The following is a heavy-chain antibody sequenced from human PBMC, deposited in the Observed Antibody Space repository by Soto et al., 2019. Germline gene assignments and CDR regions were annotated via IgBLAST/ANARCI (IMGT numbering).Heavy chain of an antibody. CDR3: ARGGHCTNGVCSALDY. J-gene: IGHJ4*02. Sequence: QVQLQESGPGLVKPSGTLSLTCTVSGGSISTYYWSWIRQPPGKGLEWIGNIYYGGSANYNPSLKSRVTISVDTSKKQFSLKLSSVTAADTAVYYCARGGHCTNGVCSALDYWGQGTLVTVSS. D-gene: IGHD2-8*01. CDR1: GGSISTYY. CDR2: IYYGGSA. V-gene: IGHV4-59*08.